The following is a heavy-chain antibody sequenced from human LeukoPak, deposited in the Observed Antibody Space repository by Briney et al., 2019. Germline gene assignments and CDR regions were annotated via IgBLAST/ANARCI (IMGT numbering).Heavy chain of an antibody. D-gene: IGHD4-11*01. CDR1: GFIFSNAR. V-gene: IGHV3-15*01. J-gene: IGHJ4*02. CDR3: TAGLGKTDDDS. Sequence: GGSLRLSCEGSGFIFSNARMGWVRQAPGKGLEWVGRVTTTAEGGPTDYGAPVRGRFTISRDDSKSTVYLQMNSLKTEDTAIYYCTAGLGKTDDDSWGQGTLVTVSS. CDR2: VTTTAEGGPT.